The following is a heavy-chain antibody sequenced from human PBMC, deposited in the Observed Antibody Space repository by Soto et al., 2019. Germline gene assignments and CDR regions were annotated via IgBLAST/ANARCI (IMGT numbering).Heavy chain of an antibody. V-gene: IGHV3-64*01. Sequence: EVQLAESGGGMVQPGGSLRLSCVASGFTFSSYDMHWVRQAPGKGLEYVSSISSNGGTTYYGNSVKGRSTISRDNSKNTLYLQMGSLRAEDMAVYYCVRRVSGNYDYWGQGTLVTVSS. D-gene: IGHD1-7*01. CDR1: GFTFSSYD. CDR2: ISSNGGTT. J-gene: IGHJ4*02. CDR3: VRRVSGNYDY.